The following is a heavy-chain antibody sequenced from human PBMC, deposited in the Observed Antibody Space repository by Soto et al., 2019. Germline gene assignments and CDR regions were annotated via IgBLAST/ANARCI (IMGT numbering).Heavy chain of an antibody. CDR3: TTGTYMSTFGGVLYYYAGMDV. CDR2: IKSKTDGGTT. Sequence: EVQLVESGGGLVKPGGSLRLSCAASGFTFSNAWMNWVRQAPGKGLEWVGRIKSKTDGGTTDYAAPVKGRFTISRDDSKNTVCLQMNSVKSEDTGVYYCTTGTYMSTFGGVLYYYAGMDVWGQGTTVCVSS. D-gene: IGHD3-16*01. J-gene: IGHJ6*02. CDR1: GFTFSNAW. V-gene: IGHV3-15*07.